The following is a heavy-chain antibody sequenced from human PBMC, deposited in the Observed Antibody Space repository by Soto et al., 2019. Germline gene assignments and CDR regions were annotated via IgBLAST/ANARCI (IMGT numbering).Heavy chain of an antibody. D-gene: IGHD4-17*01. Sequence: PGESLKISFKGSGYSFTSYWIGWVRQMPGKGLEWMGIIYPGDSDTRYSPSFQGQVTISADKSISTAYLQWGSLKASDTAMYYCARSETYGDRYYYGMDVWGQGTTVTVSS. CDR2: IYPGDSDT. CDR1: GYSFTSYW. J-gene: IGHJ6*02. V-gene: IGHV5-51*01. CDR3: ARSETYGDRYYYGMDV.